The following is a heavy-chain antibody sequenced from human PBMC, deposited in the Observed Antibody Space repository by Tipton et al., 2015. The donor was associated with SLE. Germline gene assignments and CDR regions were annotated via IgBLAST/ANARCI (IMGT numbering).Heavy chain of an antibody. D-gene: IGHD2-2*01. CDR2: VFRGGST. CDR3: ARGCSSSTCEPFYFFGMDV. CDR1: GGSISSSSYY. Sequence: SLTCTVSGGSISSSSYYWGWIRQPPGKGLEGIGEVFRGGSTNYSPSLESRVTITVDMSKNQFSLRLISVTAADTAVYYCARGCSSSTCEPFYFFGMDVWGQGTTVTVSS. J-gene: IGHJ6*02. V-gene: IGHV4-39*07.